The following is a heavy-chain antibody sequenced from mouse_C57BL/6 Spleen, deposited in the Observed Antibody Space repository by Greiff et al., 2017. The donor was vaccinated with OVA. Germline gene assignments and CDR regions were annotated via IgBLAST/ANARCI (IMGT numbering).Heavy chain of an antibody. D-gene: IGHD1-1*01. V-gene: IGHV3-6*01. CDR3: ARENYYGSTRYFDV. CDR2: ISYDGSN. J-gene: IGHJ1*03. Sequence: EVKLEESGPGLVKPSQSLSLTCSVTGYSITSGYYWNWIRQFPGNKLEWMGYISYDGSNNYNPSLKNRISITRDTSKNQFFLKLNSVTTEDTATYDCARENYYGSTRYFDVWGTGTTVTVSS. CDR1: GYSITSGYY.